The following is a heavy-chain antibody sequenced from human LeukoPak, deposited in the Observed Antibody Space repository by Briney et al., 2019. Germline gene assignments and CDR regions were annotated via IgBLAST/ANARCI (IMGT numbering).Heavy chain of an antibody. D-gene: IGHD2-2*01. J-gene: IGHJ3*02. Sequence: TSETLSLTCTVSGGSISSRSYYWGWIRQAPGKGLEWIGRIYTSGGTNYNPSLKSRVSISIDTSKNQFSLKLSSVTAADTAVYYCARNIVLVPAAIQYYAFDIWGQGTMVTVSS. CDR3: ARNIVLVPAAIQYYAFDI. CDR2: IYTSGGT. V-gene: IGHV4-39*01. CDR1: GGSISSRSYY.